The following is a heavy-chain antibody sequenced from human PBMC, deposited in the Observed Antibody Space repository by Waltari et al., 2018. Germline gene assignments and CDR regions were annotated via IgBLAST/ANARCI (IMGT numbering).Heavy chain of an antibody. V-gene: IGHV3-53*01. CDR2: IHTNSDT. CDR1: GFTVSSDY. D-gene: IGHD5-12*01. J-gene: IGHJ5*02. CDR3: ASWIRLRDA. Sequence: EVQLVESGGGLIQPGRSLRLSCAVSGFTVSSDYMSWVRQAPGKGLEWVSVIHTNSDTYYADSVKCRFTISRDNSKNELYLQMNSLRVEDTAIYYCASWIRLRDAWGQGTLVTVSS.